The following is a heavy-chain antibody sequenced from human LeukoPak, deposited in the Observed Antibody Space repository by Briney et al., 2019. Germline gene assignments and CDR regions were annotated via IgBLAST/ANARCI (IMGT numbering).Heavy chain of an antibody. CDR2: IFYTGST. D-gene: IGHD6-6*01. V-gene: IGHV4-59*01. Sequence: SETLSLTCTVSGGSISTYYWSWIRQPPGKGLGWLGYIFYTGSTNYNPSLKSRVTMSIDTSKNQFSLKLSSVTAADTAVYYCTGTYSSSSIDYWGQGALVTVSS. CDR3: TGTYSSSSIDY. CDR1: GGSISTYY. J-gene: IGHJ4*02.